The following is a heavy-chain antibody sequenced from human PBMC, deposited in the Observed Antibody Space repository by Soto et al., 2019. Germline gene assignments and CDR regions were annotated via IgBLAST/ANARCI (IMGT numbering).Heavy chain of an antibody. CDR1: GYSFTSYW. CDR3: ARLPNPSPVAATPPYYYGMDV. Sequence: GESLKISCKGSGYSFTSYWIGWVRQMPGKGLEWMGIIYPGDSDTRYSPSFQGQVTISADKSISTAYLQWSSLKASDTAMYYCARLPNPSPVAATPPYYYGMDVWGQGTTVTVSS. V-gene: IGHV5-51*01. CDR2: IYPGDSDT. D-gene: IGHD2-15*01. J-gene: IGHJ6*02.